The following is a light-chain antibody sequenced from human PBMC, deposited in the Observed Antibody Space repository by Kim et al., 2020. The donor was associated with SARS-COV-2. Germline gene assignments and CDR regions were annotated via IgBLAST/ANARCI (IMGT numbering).Light chain of an antibody. CDR3: QSYDNSLSVWV. V-gene: IGLV1-40*01. CDR1: SSNIGAGSD. J-gene: IGLJ3*02. CDR2: GNN. Sequence: QRVTLSCPGSSSNIGAGSDVHWYQQLPGTAPRLLIFGNNNRPSGVPDRFSGSKSGTSASLAITGLQAEDESAYYCQSYDNSLSVWVFGGGTQLTVL.